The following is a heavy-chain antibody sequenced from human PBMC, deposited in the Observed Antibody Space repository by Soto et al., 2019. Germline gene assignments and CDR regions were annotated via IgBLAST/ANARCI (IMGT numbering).Heavy chain of an antibody. D-gene: IGHD6-19*01. CDR3: ARDSAMGY. CDR1: GFTVSSNY. V-gene: IGHV3-53*01. CDR2: IYTGGNT. J-gene: IGHJ4*02. Sequence: GGSLRLSCAASGFTVSSNYMSWVRQAPGKGLEWVSVIYTGGNTYYADSVKGRFIISRDNSKNTVYLQMNSLRADDTAVYYCARDSAMGYWGQGTLVTVSS.